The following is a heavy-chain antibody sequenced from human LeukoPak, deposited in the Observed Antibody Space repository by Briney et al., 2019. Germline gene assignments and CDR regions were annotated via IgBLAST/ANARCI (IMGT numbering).Heavy chain of an antibody. CDR2: IYYSGST. CDR1: GGSISSYY. J-gene: IGHJ5*02. Sequence: SKTLSLTCTVSGGSISSYYWSWIRQPPGKGLEWIGYIYYSGSTNYNPSLKSRVTISADTSKNQFSLKLSSVTAADTAVYYCASSGYRSDWFDPWGQGTLVTVSS. V-gene: IGHV4-59*08. D-gene: IGHD3-22*01. CDR3: ASSGYRSDWFDP.